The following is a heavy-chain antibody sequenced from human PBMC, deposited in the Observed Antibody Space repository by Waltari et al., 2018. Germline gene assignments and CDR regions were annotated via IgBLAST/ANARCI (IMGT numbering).Heavy chain of an antibody. CDR3: ARGLSKVADY. CDR1: GDSINSYF. D-gene: IGHD1-26*01. J-gene: IGHJ4*02. Sequence: QVQLQESGPGLVKPSETLSLTCTVSGDSINSYFWNWIRQPPGKGLEWIGHIYDSETIFYNPSLKSRVTISLDTSKNHFSLKLSSLTAADTAVYFCARGLSKVADYWGQGILVTVSS. V-gene: IGHV4-59*08. CDR2: IYDSETI.